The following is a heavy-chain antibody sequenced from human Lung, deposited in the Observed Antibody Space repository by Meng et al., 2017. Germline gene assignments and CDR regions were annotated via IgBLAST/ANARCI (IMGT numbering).Heavy chain of an antibody. CDR3: ARGPTTMAHDFDY. CDR1: GGSFSDYY. J-gene: IGHJ4*02. D-gene: IGHD4-11*01. Sequence: QVPRQHVAAGLLQPSETLSLPSVVSGGSFSDYYWSWIRQPPGKWLEWIGEINHSGSTNYNPSLESRATISVDTSQNNLSLKLSSVTAADSAVYYCARGPTTMAHDFDYWGQGTLVTVSS. CDR2: INHSGST. V-gene: IGHV4-34*01.